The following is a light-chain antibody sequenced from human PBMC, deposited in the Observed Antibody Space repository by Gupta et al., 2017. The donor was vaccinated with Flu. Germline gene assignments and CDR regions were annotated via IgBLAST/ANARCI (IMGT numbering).Light chain of an antibody. CDR2: WAS. V-gene: IGKV4-1*01. CDR3: FQDFSSPYT. Sequence: SLRERATIKCKSSQSGWYDSKKKNYLAWYQQKPGQGPKLLIYWASSRDSGVPDRFSGSGSETEFTLTIIRLQAEDVAVYCCFQDFSSPYTFGPGTKVEIK. CDR1: QSGWYDSKKKNY. J-gene: IGKJ2*01.